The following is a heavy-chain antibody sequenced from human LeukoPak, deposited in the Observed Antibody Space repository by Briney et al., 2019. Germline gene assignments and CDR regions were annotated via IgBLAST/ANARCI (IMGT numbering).Heavy chain of an antibody. CDR3: ARDQGSLTRSWYTGY. Sequence: ASVKVSCKAFGYTFTGYHIHWVRQAPGQGLEWRGRMNPYSGDTNFAQKFQGRVTMTRDTSITTAYMDLSSLTPDDTAVYFCARDQGSLTRSWYTGYWGQGTQVTVSS. CDR1: GYTFTGYH. J-gene: IGHJ4*02. CDR2: MNPYSGDT. V-gene: IGHV1-2*06. D-gene: IGHD6-13*01.